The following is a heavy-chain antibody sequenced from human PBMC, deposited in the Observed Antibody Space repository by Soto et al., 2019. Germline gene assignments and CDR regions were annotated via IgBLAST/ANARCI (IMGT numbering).Heavy chain of an antibody. CDR3: ARDGEIVLVPAAMRGYYYYGMDV. CDR2: IWYDGSNK. CDR1: GFTFSSYG. J-gene: IGHJ6*02. V-gene: IGHV3-33*01. D-gene: IGHD2-2*01. Sequence: QVQLVESGGGVVQPGRSLRLSCAASGFTFSSYGMHWVRQAPGKGLEWVAVIWYDGSNKYYADSVKGRFTISRDNSKNTLYLQMNSLRAEDTAVYYCARDGEIVLVPAAMRGYYYYGMDVWGQGTTVTVSS.